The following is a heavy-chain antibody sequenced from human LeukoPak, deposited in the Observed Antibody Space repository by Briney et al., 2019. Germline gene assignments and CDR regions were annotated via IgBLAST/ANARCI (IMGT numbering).Heavy chain of an antibody. CDR3: AREKMDVAAIRWFDP. J-gene: IGHJ5*02. D-gene: IGHD2-15*01. Sequence: ASVKVSCKASGYTFTSYGISWVRQAPGQGLEWMGWISAYNGNTNYAQKFQGRVTMTRDTSISTAYMELSRLRSDDTAVYYCAREKMDVAAIRWFDPWGQGTLVTVSS. V-gene: IGHV1-18*01. CDR2: ISAYNGNT. CDR1: GYTFTSYG.